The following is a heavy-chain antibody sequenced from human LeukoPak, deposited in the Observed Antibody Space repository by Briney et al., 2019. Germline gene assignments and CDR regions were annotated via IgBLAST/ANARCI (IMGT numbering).Heavy chain of an antibody. Sequence: GGSLRLSCAASGFTFSSYAMSWVRQAPGKGLEWVSAISGSGGSTYYADSVKGRFTIPRDNSKNTLYLQMNSLRAEDTAVYYCAKAPYSSSLEAFDYWGQGTLVTVSS. J-gene: IGHJ4*02. CDR2: ISGSGGST. D-gene: IGHD6-13*01. CDR1: GFTFSSYA. V-gene: IGHV3-23*01. CDR3: AKAPYSSSLEAFDY.